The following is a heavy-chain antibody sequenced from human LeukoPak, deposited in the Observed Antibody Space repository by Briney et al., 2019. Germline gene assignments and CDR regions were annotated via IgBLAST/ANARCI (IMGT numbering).Heavy chain of an antibody. J-gene: IGHJ4*02. D-gene: IGHD4-23*01. Sequence: GGPLRLSCAASAFTFSSYWRHWVRQAPRKGLVWVLRINSDGSTINYADSVKGRFTISRDNAKNTLYLKMNSLRAEDTAVYYCARDLYGGKGDYWGQGTLVTVSS. CDR2: INSDGSTI. V-gene: IGHV3-74*01. CDR3: ARDLYGGKGDY. CDR1: AFTFSSYW.